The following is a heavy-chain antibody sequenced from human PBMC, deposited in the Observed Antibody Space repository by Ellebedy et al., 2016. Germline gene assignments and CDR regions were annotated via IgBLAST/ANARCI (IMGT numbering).Heavy chain of an antibody. CDR3: ARALYSYGYGNYLYMDV. CDR1: GGTFSSYA. D-gene: IGHD5-18*01. CDR2: IILISGTT. V-gene: IGHV1-69*13. J-gene: IGHJ6*03. Sequence: SVQVSCXAVGGTFSSYAISWVRQPPGQGLEWMGGIILISGTTSYAQKFQGRVTITAVESTRTVYMELRSLRSEDTAVYYGARALYSYGYGNYLYMDVWGEGTTVTIFS.